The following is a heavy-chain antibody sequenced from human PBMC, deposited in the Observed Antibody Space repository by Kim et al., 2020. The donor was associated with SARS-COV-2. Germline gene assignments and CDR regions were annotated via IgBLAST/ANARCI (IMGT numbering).Heavy chain of an antibody. D-gene: IGHD3-16*01. CDR2: GST. J-gene: IGHJ4*02. V-gene: IGHV4-39*01. CDR3: ARSSRGFDY. Sequence: GSTYYNPSLKSRVTISVDTSKNQFSLKLSSVTAADTAVYYCARSSRGFDYWGQGTLVTVSS.